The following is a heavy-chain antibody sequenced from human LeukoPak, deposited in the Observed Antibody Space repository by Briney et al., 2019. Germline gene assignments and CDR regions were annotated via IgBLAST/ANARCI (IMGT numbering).Heavy chain of an antibody. J-gene: IGHJ4*02. Sequence: VASVKVSCKASGYTFTSYAMNWVRQAPGQGLEWMGWINTNTGNPTYAQGFTGRFVFSLDTSVSTAYLQISSLKAGDTAVYYCARDRDGFWSGPVDYWGQGTLVTVSS. V-gene: IGHV7-4-1*02. CDR3: ARDRDGFWSGPVDY. D-gene: IGHD3-3*01. CDR2: INTNTGNP. CDR1: GYTFTSYA.